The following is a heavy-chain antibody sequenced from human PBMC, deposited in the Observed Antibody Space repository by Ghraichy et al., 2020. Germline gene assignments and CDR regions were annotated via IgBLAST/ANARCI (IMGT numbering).Heavy chain of an antibody. Sequence: GGSPRLSCAASGFTFSRYWMHWVRQVPGKGLVWVSSINSEESRTTYADSVKGRFTISGDNAKNTLYLQMNSLRPEDTAVYYCVRDLEGSFDYWGQGTLVTVSS. V-gene: IGHV3-74*01. CDR2: INSEESRT. CDR1: GFTFSRYW. J-gene: IGHJ4*02. D-gene: IGHD2-15*01. CDR3: VRDLEGSFDY.